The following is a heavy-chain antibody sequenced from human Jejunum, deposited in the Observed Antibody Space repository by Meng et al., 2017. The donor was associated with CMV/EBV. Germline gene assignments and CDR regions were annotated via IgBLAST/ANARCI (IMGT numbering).Heavy chain of an antibody. CDR3: ATPSCGGNCPSSFDF. CDR2: IKSKEDGGTT. D-gene: IGHD2-21*01. J-gene: IGHJ4*02. Sequence: LTFAYAWMNWVRQAPGKGLEWVGRIKSKEDGGTTDYAAPVKGRFIISRDDSKNTLYLQMNSLKNEDTAVYYCATPSCGGNCPSSFDFWGQGTLVTVSS. V-gene: IGHV3-15*01. CDR1: LTFAYAW.